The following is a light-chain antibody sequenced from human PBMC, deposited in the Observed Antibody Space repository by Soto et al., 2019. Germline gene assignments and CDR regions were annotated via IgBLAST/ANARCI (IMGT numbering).Light chain of an antibody. CDR3: SSYTSSTTHVV. J-gene: IGLJ2*01. CDR1: SSDVGGFGL. Sequence: QSALTQPASVSGSPGQSITISCTGTSSDVGGFGLVSWYLQHPGRAPKLMIYGVTNRPSGVSNRFVGSKSGNTASLTISGLQAEDEADYYCSSYTSSTTHVVFGGGTQLTVL. V-gene: IGLV2-14*03. CDR2: GVT.